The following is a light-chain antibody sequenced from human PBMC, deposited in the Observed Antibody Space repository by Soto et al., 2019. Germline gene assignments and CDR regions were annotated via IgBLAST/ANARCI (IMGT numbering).Light chain of an antibody. CDR2: AAS. Sequence: EIVLTQSPGTLSLSLGERATLSCRASQSVRGNYLAWYQQRPGQAPRLLIYAASSRATGIPDRFSGSGSGTDFTLTISRLEPEDFAVFYCQQYGSSSSFGGGTKVDIK. J-gene: IGKJ4*01. CDR3: QQYGSSSS. V-gene: IGKV3-20*01. CDR1: QSVRGNY.